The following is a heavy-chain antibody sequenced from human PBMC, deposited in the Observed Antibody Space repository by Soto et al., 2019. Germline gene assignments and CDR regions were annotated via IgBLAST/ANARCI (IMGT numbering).Heavy chain of an antibody. V-gene: IGHV4-34*01. CDR3: ARGRLVGATPLGY. Sequence: QVQLQQWGAGLLKPSETLSLTCAVYGGSFSGYYWSWIRQPPGKGLEWIGEINHSGSTNYNPSLKSRVTISVDTTKNQCSRNLSSVTAADTAVYYCARGRLVGATPLGYWGQGTLVTVSS. D-gene: IGHD1-26*01. J-gene: IGHJ4*02. CDR1: GGSFSGYY. CDR2: INHSGST.